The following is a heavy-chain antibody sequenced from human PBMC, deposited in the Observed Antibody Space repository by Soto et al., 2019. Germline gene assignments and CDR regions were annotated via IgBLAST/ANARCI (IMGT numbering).Heavy chain of an antibody. CDR3: ARAGRDGYNGLLDY. J-gene: IGHJ4*02. D-gene: IGHD5-12*01. V-gene: IGHV4-59*01. CDR1: GGSISGYY. Sequence: SETLSLTCTASGGSISGYYWNWIRQPPGKGLEWIGYIYYTGSTNSNPSLKSRVTISVDTSKNQFSLKLSSVTAADTAVYYCARAGRDGYNGLLDYWGQGTLVTVSS. CDR2: IYYTGST.